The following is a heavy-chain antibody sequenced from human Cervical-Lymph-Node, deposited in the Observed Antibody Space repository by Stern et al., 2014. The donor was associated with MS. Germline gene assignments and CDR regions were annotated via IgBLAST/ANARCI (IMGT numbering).Heavy chain of an antibody. D-gene: IGHD1-26*01. CDR2: ISWNSVSI. CDR1: GFTFDDYA. J-gene: IGHJ4*02. Sequence: EVQLVESGGGLVQPGRSLRLSFAAPGFTFDDYAMHWVRQAPGKGLEWVAGISWNSVSIGYADSVKGRFTISRDNAKNSLYLQMNSLRTEDTALYYCAKSSGSFFVSLDYWGQGNLVTVSS. V-gene: IGHV3-9*01. CDR3: AKSSGSFFVSLDY.